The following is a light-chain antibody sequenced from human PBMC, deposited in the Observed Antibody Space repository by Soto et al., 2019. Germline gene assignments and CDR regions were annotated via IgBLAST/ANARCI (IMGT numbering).Light chain of an antibody. CDR3: QQYGSSGT. J-gene: IGKJ1*01. V-gene: IGKV3-20*01. CDR1: QSVSKNY. Sequence: EIVLTQSPGTRSLSPGERATLSWRASQSVSKNYLAWYQQKPGQAPRLLIYGVSNRATGIPDRFIGSGSGTDFTLTIRRMEPEDFAVYYCQQYGSSGTFGQGTKVDI. CDR2: GVS.